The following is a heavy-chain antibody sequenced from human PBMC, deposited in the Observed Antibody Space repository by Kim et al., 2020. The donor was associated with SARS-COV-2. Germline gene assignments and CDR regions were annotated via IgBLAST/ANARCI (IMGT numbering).Heavy chain of an antibody. D-gene: IGHD2-15*01. Sequence: ASVKVSCKASGYTFTGYYMHWVRQAPGQGLEWMGRINPNSGGTNYAQKFQGRVTMTRDTSISTAYMELSRLRSDDTAVYYCARDFGALGSSSTPKDYWGQGTLVTVSS. J-gene: IGHJ4*02. V-gene: IGHV1-2*06. CDR2: INPNSGGT. CDR1: GYTFTGYY. CDR3: ARDFGALGSSSTPKDY.